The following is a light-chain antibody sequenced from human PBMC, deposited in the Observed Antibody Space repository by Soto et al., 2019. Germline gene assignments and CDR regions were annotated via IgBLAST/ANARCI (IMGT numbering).Light chain of an antibody. Sequence: QSVLTQPPSVSGAPGQRVTISCTGRYSNIGAGYEVHWYQQIPGTAPKLLISGHNNRPSGVPDRFFGSKSGTSASLTIIGLQAEDEPDYSCQSYDSSLSGSGVFGGGTKVTVL. J-gene: IGLJ3*02. CDR1: YSNIGAGYE. CDR2: GHN. V-gene: IGLV1-40*01. CDR3: QSYDSSLSGSGV.